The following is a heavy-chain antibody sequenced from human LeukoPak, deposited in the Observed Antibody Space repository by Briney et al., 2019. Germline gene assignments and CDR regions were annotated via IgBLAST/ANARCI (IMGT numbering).Heavy chain of an antibody. V-gene: IGHV4-59*01. J-gene: IGHJ4*02. CDR1: GGSISSYY. D-gene: IGHD3-10*01. Sequence: SETLSLTCTVSGGSISSYYWSWIRQPPGKGLEWIGYIYYSGSTNYNPSLKSRVTISVDTSKNQFSLKLSSVTAADTAVYYCARGGYGSGSPIGYWGQGTLVTVSS. CDR2: IYYSGST. CDR3: ARGGYGSGSPIGY.